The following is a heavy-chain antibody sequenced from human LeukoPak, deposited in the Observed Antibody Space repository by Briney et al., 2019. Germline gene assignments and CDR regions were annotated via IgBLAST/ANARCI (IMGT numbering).Heavy chain of an antibody. Sequence: NPSETLSLTCAVSGYSISSSNWWGWIRQPPGKGPEWIGYIYYSGSTYYNPSLKSRVTMSVDTSKNQFSLKLSSVTAVDTAVYYCARGSVHYYGMDVWGQGTTVTVSS. D-gene: IGHD3-10*01. J-gene: IGHJ6*02. V-gene: IGHV4-28*03. CDR1: GYSISSSNW. CDR2: IYYSGST. CDR3: ARGSVHYYGMDV.